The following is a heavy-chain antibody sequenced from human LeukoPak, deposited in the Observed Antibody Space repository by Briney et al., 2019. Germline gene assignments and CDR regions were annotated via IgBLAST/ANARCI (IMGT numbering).Heavy chain of an antibody. J-gene: IGHJ6*03. V-gene: IGHV3-23*01. CDR1: GFTFSSYA. D-gene: IGHD3-3*01. CDR3: AKRATADYDSWSGSRYYYMDV. Sequence: GGSLRLSCAASGFTFSSYAMSWVRQAPGKGLEWVSAISGSGGSTYYADSVKGRFTISRDNSKNTLYLQMNSLRAEDTAVYYCAKRATADYDSWSGSRYYYMDVWGKGTTVTVSS. CDR2: ISGSGGST.